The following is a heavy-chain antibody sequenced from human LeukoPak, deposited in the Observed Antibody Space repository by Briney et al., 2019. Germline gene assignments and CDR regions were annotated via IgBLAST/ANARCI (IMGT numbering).Heavy chain of an antibody. V-gene: IGHV5-51*01. CDR3: ARHREGYSSNWSWFDP. CDR1: GYKFSNYW. Sequence: KRGESLKISCKGSGYKFSNYWIARVRQVPGKGLEWMGIIYPGDSDTRYSPSFQGQVNISADKSINTAYVHWSSLKASDTAMYYCARHREGYSSNWSWFDPWGQGTLVTVSS. J-gene: IGHJ5*02. CDR2: IYPGDSDT. D-gene: IGHD6-13*01.